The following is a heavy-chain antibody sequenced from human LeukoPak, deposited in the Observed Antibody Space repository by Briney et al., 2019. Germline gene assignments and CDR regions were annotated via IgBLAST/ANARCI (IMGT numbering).Heavy chain of an antibody. CDR1: GHAVSDNY. Sequence: QSGVSLRLSCALSGHAVSDNYMSWVPQAPGKGLEGVSLNFPKGNTYYADFVQGRFSISRDNSRNTLFLHMSSLRAEDTAVFFCARPSPVWDDIDYWGQGTLVTVSS. J-gene: IGHJ4*02. D-gene: IGHD1-1*01. V-gene: IGHV3-53*01. CDR3: ARPSPVWDDIDY. CDR2: NFPKGNT.